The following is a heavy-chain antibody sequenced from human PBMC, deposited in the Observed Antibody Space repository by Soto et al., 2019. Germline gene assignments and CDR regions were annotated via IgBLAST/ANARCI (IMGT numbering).Heavy chain of an antibody. Sequence: PSRTLSLTCVISGDSVSSNSAAWNWIRQSPSRGLEWLGRTYYRSKWYNDYAVSVKSRITINPDTSKNQFSLQLNSVTPEDTAVYYCARGWYSSSWYADLYYYYGMDVWGQGTTVTVSS. V-gene: IGHV6-1*01. CDR2: TYYRSKWYN. J-gene: IGHJ6*02. CDR1: GDSVSSNSAA. CDR3: ARGWYSSSWYADLYYYYGMDV. D-gene: IGHD6-13*01.